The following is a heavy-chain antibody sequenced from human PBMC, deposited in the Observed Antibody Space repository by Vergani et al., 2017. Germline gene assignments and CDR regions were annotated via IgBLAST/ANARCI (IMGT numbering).Heavy chain of an antibody. Sequence: QVQLVESAGGVVQPGGSLRLSCAASGFTFSNFCMHWIRPAPGKGLEWLAYIGKDGINKRYRDAVKGRFTVSRNNSKDILYLQMDSLRSEDTALYYCAKYLRDATDGFPDSWGPGTLVIVSS. D-gene: IGHD2-21*02. J-gene: IGHJ4*02. CDR1: GFTFSNFC. V-gene: IGHV3-30*02. CDR3: AKYLRDATDGFPDS. CDR2: IGKDGINK.